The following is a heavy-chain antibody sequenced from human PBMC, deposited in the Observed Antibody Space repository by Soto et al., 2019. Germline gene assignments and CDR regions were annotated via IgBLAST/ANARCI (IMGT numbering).Heavy chain of an antibody. J-gene: IGHJ3*02. V-gene: IGHV3-30*18. CDR1: GFTFSSYG. CDR3: AKVTGYDFWSGYLIDAFDI. D-gene: IGHD3-3*01. Sequence: GGSLRLSCAASGFTFSSYGMHWVRQAPGKGLEWVAVISYDGSNKYYADSVKGRFTISRDNSKNTLYLQMNSLRAEDTAVYYCAKVTGYDFWSGYLIDAFDIWGQGTMVTVSS. CDR2: ISYDGSNK.